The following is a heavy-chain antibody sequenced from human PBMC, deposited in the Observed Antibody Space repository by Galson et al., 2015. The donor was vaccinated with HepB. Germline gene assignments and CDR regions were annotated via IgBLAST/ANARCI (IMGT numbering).Heavy chain of an antibody. CDR1: GFTFSDYY. J-gene: IGHJ4*02. D-gene: IGHD3-10*01. V-gene: IGHV3-11*06. CDR3: ARDLYGSGSYYSDY. Sequence: SLRLSCAASGFTFSDYYMSWIRQAPGKGLEWVSYISSSSSYTNYADSVKGRFTISRDNAKNSLYLQMNSLRAEDTAVYYCARDLYGSGSYYSDYWAQGTLVTVSS. CDR2: ISSSSSYT.